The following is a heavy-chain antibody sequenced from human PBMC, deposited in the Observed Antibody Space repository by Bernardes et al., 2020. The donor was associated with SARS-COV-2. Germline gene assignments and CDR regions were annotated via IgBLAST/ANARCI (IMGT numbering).Heavy chain of an antibody. CDR2: IYPSGNT. D-gene: IGHD2-21*02. CDR1: GGSIHRINFY. V-gene: IGHV4-39*01. J-gene: IGHJ6*01. CDR3: AGVSCGIDCYIGGLRSWDYGMDV. Sequence: SETLSLTCTVSGGSIHRINFYWGWIRQPPGRGLDWIGIIYPSGNTYYNPSLQTRVTESVDTSKSQFSLRLTFVTSADTAVYYGAGVSCGIDCYIGGLRSWDYGMDVWGQGTTVTVSS.